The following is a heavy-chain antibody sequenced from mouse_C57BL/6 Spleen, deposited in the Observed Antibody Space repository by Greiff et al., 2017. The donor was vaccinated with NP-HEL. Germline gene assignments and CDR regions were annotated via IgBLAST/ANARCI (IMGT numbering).Heavy chain of an antibody. CDR2: IDPSDSYT. J-gene: IGHJ4*01. D-gene: IGHD2-4*01. Sequence: VQLQQPGAELVRPGPSVKLSCKASGYTFTSYWMHWVKQRPGQGLEWIGVIDPSDSYTNYNQKFKGKATLTVDTSSSTAYMQLSSLTSEDSAVYYCARSNYYDYGGDYWGQGTSVTVSS. CDR1: GYTFTSYW. CDR3: ARSNYYDYGGDY. V-gene: IGHV1-59*01.